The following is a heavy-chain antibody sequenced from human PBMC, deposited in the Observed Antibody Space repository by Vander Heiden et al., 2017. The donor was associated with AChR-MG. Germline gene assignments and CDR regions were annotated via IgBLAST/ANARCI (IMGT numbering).Heavy chain of an antibody. CDR1: RFTFSDYY. CDR3: ARDVGFRELLDY. V-gene: IGHV3-11*01. CDR2: ISSSGSTI. Sequence: QVQLVESGGGLLSPGGSLRLSRAAPRFTFSDYYMSWIRQAPGKGLEWVSYISSSGSTIYYADSVKGRFTISRDNAKNSLYLQMNSLRAEDTAVYYCARDVGFRELLDYWGQGTLVTVSS. J-gene: IGHJ4*02. D-gene: IGHD3-10*01.